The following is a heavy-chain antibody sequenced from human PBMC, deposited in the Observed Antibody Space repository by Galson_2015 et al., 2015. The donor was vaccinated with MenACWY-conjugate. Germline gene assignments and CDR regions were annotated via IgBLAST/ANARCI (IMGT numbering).Heavy chain of an antibody. V-gene: IGHV3-33*01. Sequence: SLRLSCAASGFTFSSYGMHWVRQAPGKGLEWVAVIWYDGSNKYCADSVKGRFTISRDNSKNTLYLQMNSLRAEDTAVYYCARDSGDYYDSSGYAFDIWGQGTMVTVSS. CDR1: GFTFSSYG. J-gene: IGHJ3*02. CDR3: ARDSGDYYDSSGYAFDI. CDR2: IWYDGSNK. D-gene: IGHD3-22*01.